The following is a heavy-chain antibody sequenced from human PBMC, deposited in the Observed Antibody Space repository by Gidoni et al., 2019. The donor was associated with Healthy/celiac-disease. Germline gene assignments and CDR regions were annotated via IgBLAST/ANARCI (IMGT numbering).Heavy chain of an antibody. V-gene: IGHV4-59*01. CDR3: ARDSGPKLGGYCSSTSCSIYYGMDV. D-gene: IGHD2-2*01. J-gene: IGHJ6*02. CDR2: IYYSGST. CDR1: GCSISSYY. Sequence: QVQLQESGPGLVKPSETLSLTCTVSGCSISSYYLSWIRQPPGKGLEWIGYIYYSGSTNYNPSLKSRVTISVDTSKNQFSLKLSSVTAADTAVYYCARDSGPKLGGYCSSTSCSIYYGMDVWGQGTTVTVSS.